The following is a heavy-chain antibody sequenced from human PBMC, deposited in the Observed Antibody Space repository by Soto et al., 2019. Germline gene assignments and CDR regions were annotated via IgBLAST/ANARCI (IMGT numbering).Heavy chain of an antibody. Sequence: GGSLRLSCAASGFTFSSYGMHWVRQAPGKGLEWVAVIWYDGSNKYYADSVKGRFTISRDNSKNTLYLQMNSLRAEDTAVYYCARGNYDFWSGYYRNQNWFDPWGQGTLVTVSS. CDR1: GFTFSSYG. D-gene: IGHD3-3*01. CDR3: ARGNYDFWSGYYRNQNWFDP. CDR2: IWYDGSNK. J-gene: IGHJ5*02. V-gene: IGHV3-33*01.